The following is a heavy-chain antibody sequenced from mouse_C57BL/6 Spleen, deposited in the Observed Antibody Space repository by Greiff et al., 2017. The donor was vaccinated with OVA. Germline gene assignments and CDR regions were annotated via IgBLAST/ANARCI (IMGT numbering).Heavy chain of an antibody. Sequence: VKVVESGAELVRPGASVTLSCKASGYTFTDYEMHWVKQTPVHGLEWIGAIDPETGGTAYNQKFKGKAILTADKSSSTAYMELRSLTSEDSAVYYCTRSTFAYWGQGTLVTVSA. J-gene: IGHJ3*01. CDR3: TRSTFAY. CDR1: GYTFTDYE. V-gene: IGHV1-15*01. CDR2: IDPETGGT.